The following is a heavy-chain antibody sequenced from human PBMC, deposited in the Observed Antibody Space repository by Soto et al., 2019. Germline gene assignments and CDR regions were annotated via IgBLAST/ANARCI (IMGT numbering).Heavy chain of an antibody. Sequence: GGSLRLSCAASGFTFSSYGMHWVRQAPGKGLEWVAVIWYDGSNKYYADSVKGRFTISRDNSKNTLYLQMNSLRAEDTAVYYCARDPSDYSNSYYYGKDVWGQGTTATFSS. J-gene: IGHJ6*02. D-gene: IGHD4-4*01. CDR2: IWYDGSNK. V-gene: IGHV3-33*01. CDR1: GFTFSSYG. CDR3: ARDPSDYSNSYYYGKDV.